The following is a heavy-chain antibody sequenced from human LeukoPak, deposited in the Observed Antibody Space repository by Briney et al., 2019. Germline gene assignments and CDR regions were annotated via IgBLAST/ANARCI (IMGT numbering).Heavy chain of an antibody. V-gene: IGHV3-74*01. D-gene: IGHD3-10*01. CDR2: INVEGTTT. J-gene: IGHJ4*02. CDR1: GFTFTRFW. Sequence: GGSLRLSCAGSGFTFTRFWMHWVRQAPGKGPVWVACINVEGTTTTYADSVEGRFTISRDENTLYLQMNHLRVDDTAVYYCTRGGEEPFDYWGQGTLVTVSP. CDR3: TRGGEEPFDY.